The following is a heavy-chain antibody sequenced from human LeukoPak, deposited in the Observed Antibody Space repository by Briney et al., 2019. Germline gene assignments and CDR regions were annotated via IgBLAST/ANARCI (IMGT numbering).Heavy chain of an antibody. CDR3: ARGGGDIPIDY. CDR1: GFSFSDYG. CDR2: ISSSSYI. V-gene: IGHV3-69-1*01. Sequence: GGSLRLSCAASGFSFSDYGMNWVRQAPGKGLEWVSSISSSSYIYYADAVKGRFTISRDNARNSLYLQMNSLRAEDTALYYCARGGGDIPIDYWGQGTLVAVSS. D-gene: IGHD2-21*02. J-gene: IGHJ4*02.